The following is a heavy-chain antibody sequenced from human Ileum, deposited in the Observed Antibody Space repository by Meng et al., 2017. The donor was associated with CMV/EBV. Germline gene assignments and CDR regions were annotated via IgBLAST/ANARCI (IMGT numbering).Heavy chain of an antibody. V-gene: IGHV4-30-4*01. CDR2: IYHSGNT. CDR3: ARHYYDTSGYYYVLDY. Sequence: VSISSGVYCWSWIRQPPGKGLEWIGYIYHSGNTYYKPSLKSRVTISVDTSKNQFSLNLTSVTAADTAVYYCARHYYDTSGYYYVLDYWGQGTLVTVSS. J-gene: IGHJ4*02. CDR1: VSISSGVYC. D-gene: IGHD3-22*01.